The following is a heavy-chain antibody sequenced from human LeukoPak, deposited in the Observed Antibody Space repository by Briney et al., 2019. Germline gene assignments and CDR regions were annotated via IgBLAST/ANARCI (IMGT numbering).Heavy chain of an antibody. D-gene: IGHD2-2*01. CDR3: ARDVYCSSTSCQFASNYFDY. Sequence: SETLSLTCTVSGGSISSSSYYWGWIRQPPGKGLEWIGSIYYSGSTYYNPSLRSRVTISVDTSKNQFSLKLSSVTAADTAVYYCARDVYCSSTSCQFASNYFDYWGQGTLVTVSS. V-gene: IGHV4-39*07. CDR1: GGSISSSSYY. CDR2: IYYSGST. J-gene: IGHJ4*02.